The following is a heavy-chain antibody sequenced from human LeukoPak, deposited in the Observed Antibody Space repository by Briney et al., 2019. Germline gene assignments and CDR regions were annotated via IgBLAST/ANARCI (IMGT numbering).Heavy chain of an antibody. CDR1: GYTFSNYG. CDR2: ISGYNGNT. V-gene: IGHV1-18*01. CDR3: PRGPRASGWYRFDY. J-gene: IGHJ4*02. D-gene: IGHD6-19*01. Sequence: ASVKVSCKASGYTFSNYGISWVRQAPGQGLEWMGWISGYNGNTNSAQKVPGRVTMTTDTSMSTAYMELTSLASDDTAVYWCPRGPRASGWYRFDYCGQGTLVTVDS.